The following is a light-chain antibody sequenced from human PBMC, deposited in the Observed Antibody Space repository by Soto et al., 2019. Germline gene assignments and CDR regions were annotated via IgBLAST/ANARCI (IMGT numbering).Light chain of an antibody. V-gene: IGKV3-20*01. Sequence: EIVLTQSPGTLSLSPGERATLSCRASQSVSSTYIAWYQQNPGRAPRLLIHGASSRATGIPDRFSGSGSGTDFTLTISRLEPEDFAVYFCQQYGRSPPFTFGQGTKVEIK. CDR2: GAS. CDR3: QQYGRSPPFT. CDR1: QSVSSTY. J-gene: IGKJ2*01.